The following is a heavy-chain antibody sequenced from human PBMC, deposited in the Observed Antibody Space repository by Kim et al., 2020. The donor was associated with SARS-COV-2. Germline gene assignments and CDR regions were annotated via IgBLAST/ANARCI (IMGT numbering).Heavy chain of an antibody. Sequence: SETLSLTCTVSGGSISSSSYYWGWIRQPPGKGLEWIGSIYYSGSTYYNPSLKSRVTISVDTSKNQFSLKLSSVTAADTAVYYCARQRKDTMIVVVITSFDYWGQGTLVTVSS. J-gene: IGHJ4*02. CDR2: IYYSGST. D-gene: IGHD3-22*01. CDR3: ARQRKDTMIVVVITSFDY. V-gene: IGHV4-39*01. CDR1: GGSISSSSYY.